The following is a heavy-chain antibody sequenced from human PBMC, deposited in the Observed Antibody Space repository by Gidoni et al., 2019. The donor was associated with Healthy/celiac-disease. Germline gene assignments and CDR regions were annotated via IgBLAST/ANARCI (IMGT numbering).Heavy chain of an antibody. Sequence: QVQLQESGPGLVKPSETLSLTCTVSGGSISSYYWSWIRQPPGKGLEWIGYIYYSGSTNYNPSLKSRVTISVDTSKNQFSLKLSSVTAADTAVYYCASIPLAYCGGDCQPLDYWGQGTLVTVSS. J-gene: IGHJ4*02. CDR2: IYYSGST. CDR1: GGSISSYY. D-gene: IGHD2-21*02. CDR3: ASIPLAYCGGDCQPLDY. V-gene: IGHV4-59*01.